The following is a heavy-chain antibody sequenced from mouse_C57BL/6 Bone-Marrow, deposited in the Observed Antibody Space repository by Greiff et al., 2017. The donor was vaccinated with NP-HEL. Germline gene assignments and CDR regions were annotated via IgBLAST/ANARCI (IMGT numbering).Heavy chain of an antibody. J-gene: IGHJ2*01. CDR3: AGYYGHYFDY. V-gene: IGHV1-81*01. CDR1: GYTFTSYG. Sequence: VKLMESGAELARPGASVKLSCKASGYTFTSYGISWVKQRTGQGLEWIGEIYPRSGNTYYNEKFKGKATLTADKSSSTAYMQLRSLTSEASAVDFCAGYYGHYFDYWGQGTTLTVSS. CDR2: IYPRSGNT. D-gene: IGHD1-1*01.